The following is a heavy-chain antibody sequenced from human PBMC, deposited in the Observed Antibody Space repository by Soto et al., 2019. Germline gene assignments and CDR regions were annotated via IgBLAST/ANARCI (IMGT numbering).Heavy chain of an antibody. CDR3: AGGKNGPFDY. V-gene: IGHV1-46*01. CDR1: GYTFTSYY. Sequence: QVQLVQSGAEVKKPGASVKVSCKASGYTFTSYYMHWVRQAPEQGLEWMGIINPSGGSTSYAQKFQGRVTMTRDTSTSTGYMELSSLRSEDTAVYYGAGGKNGPFDYWGQGTLVTVSS. D-gene: IGHD2-8*01. CDR2: INPSGGST. J-gene: IGHJ4*02.